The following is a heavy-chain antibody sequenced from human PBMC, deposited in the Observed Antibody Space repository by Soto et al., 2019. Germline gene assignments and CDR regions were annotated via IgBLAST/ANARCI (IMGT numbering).Heavy chain of an antibody. D-gene: IGHD3-10*01. CDR2: ISSSSSTI. Sequence: GGSLRLSCAASGFTFSSYSMNWVRQAPGKGLEWVSYISSSSSTIYYADSWKGGFTISRDNAKKSLYLEMNGLRAEDTAVYYCATGPVGGSGSGFDIWGQGTMVTVSS. CDR1: GFTFSSYS. CDR3: ATGPVGGSGSGFDI. V-gene: IGHV3-48*01. J-gene: IGHJ3*02.